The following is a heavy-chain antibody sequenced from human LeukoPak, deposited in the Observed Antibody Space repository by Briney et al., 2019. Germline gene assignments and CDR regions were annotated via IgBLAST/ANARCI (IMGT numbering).Heavy chain of an antibody. CDR2: INHSGST. V-gene: IGHV4-34*01. D-gene: IGHD1-7*01. CDR3: ARSSVSGTMIDY. Sequence: SETLSLTCAVYGGSFSGYYWSWIRQPPGKGLEWIGEINHSGSTNYNPSLKSRVTISVDTSKNQFSLKLGSVTAADTAVYYCARSSVSGTMIDYWGQGTLVTVSS. CDR1: GGSFSGYY. J-gene: IGHJ4*02.